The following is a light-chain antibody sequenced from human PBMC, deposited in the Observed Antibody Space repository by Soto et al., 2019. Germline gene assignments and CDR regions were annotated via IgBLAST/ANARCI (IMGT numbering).Light chain of an antibody. Sequence: DIQMTQSPSTLSGSVGDRVTITCRASQTISSWLAWYQQKPGKAPKLLIYKASTLKSGVPSRFSGSGSGTECTLTISSLQPDDCATYYGQHYNSYSEAFGQGTKVELK. J-gene: IGKJ1*01. V-gene: IGKV1-5*03. CDR3: QHYNSYSEA. CDR2: KAS. CDR1: QTISSW.